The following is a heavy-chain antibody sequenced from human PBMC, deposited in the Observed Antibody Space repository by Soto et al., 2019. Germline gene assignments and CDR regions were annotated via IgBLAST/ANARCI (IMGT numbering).Heavy chain of an antibody. CDR1: AGSVSSGNYY. D-gene: IGHD3-22*01. V-gene: IGHV4-31*03. CDR3: ARYSVSSGYYSPESYFDY. J-gene: IGHJ4*02. Sequence: SETLSLTCTVSAGSVSSGNYYWSWIRQHPGKGLEWIGYFYYSGSTYYNPSLKSRVTISVDTSRNQFSLRLRSVTAADTAVYYCARYSVSSGYYSPESYFDYWGQGTLVTVSS. CDR2: FYYSGST.